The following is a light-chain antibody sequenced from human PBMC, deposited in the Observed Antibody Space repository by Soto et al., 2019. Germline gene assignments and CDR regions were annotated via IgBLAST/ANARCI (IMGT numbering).Light chain of an antibody. Sequence: DIQMTQSPSPLSAFVGDRVIIICRTSPIINNWLAWYQQIPGKAPKLLIHKASSLESGVPSRFSGSGSGTEFTLTINILQPDDFATYYCQQYINFPLTFGGGTKVEIK. CDR3: QQYINFPLT. CDR1: PIINNW. V-gene: IGKV1-5*03. CDR2: KAS. J-gene: IGKJ4*01.